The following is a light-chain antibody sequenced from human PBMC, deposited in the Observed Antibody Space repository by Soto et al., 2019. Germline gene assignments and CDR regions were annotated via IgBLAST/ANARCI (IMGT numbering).Light chain of an antibody. V-gene: IGKV3-20*01. CDR1: QSVIY. CDR2: GAS. CDR3: QQYGSSPLT. J-gene: IGKJ4*01. Sequence: EIVLTQSPGTLSLSPGERATLSCRASQSVIYLAWYQQKPGQAPRLLFYGASSRATGIPDRFSGSGSGTDFTLTISRLEPEDFAVYYCQQYGSSPLTFGGGTKVDIK.